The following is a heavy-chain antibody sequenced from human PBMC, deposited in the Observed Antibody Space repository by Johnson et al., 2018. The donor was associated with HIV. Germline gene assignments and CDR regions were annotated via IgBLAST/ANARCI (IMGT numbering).Heavy chain of an antibody. CDR1: GFTFSDSY. V-gene: IGHV3-11*04. J-gene: IGHJ3*02. CDR3: ARSVNAGRPFDI. D-gene: IGHD2-8*01. CDR2: ISSSDSAI. Sequence: VQLVESGGGLIQPGGSLRLSCAASGFTFSDSYMNWIRQAPGKGLEWVSYISSSDSAIWYADSVKGRFTVSRDNAKNSLYLQMNSLRAEDTAVYYCARSVNAGRPFDIWGQGTLVTVSS.